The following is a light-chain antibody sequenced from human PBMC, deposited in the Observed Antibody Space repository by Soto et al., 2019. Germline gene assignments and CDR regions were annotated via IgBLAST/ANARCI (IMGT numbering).Light chain of an antibody. V-gene: IGKV4-1*01. CDR1: QSVLFSSNNKNY. J-gene: IGKJ1*01. CDR2: WAS. CDR3: HQYYSPPQP. Sequence: DIVMTQSPESLAVSLGERATINCKTSQSVLFSSNNKNYLAWYQQKPGQPPKLLIYWASTRHSGVPDRFSGSGCVTDFTLTISSVQPEDVAVYYCHQYYSPPQPFGHGTKVEI.